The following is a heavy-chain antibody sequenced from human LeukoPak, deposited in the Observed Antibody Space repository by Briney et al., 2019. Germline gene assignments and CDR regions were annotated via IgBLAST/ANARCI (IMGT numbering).Heavy chain of an antibody. CDR1: GGSISSKSYY. J-gene: IGHJ6*03. CDR2: IYASGST. D-gene: IGHD2-2*01. V-gene: IGHV4-61*02. Sequence: SETLSLTCTVSGGSISSKSYYWSWIRQPAGKGLEWIGRIYASGSTDYNPSLKSRVTISVDTSKNQFSLKLSSVTAADTAVYYCARTTEGYCRSISCYGFDYYYYMDVWGKGTTVTISS. CDR3: ARTTEGYCRSISCYGFDYYYYMDV.